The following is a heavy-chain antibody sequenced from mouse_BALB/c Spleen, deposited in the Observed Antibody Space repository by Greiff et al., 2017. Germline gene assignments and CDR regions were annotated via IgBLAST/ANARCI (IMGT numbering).Heavy chain of an antibody. J-gene: IGHJ1*01. CDR2: INPYNDGT. CDR3: ARDYGSSYVGWYFDV. CDR1: GYTFTSYV. D-gene: IGHD1-1*01. V-gene: IGHV1-14*01. Sequence: VQLKESGPELVKPGASVKMSCKASGYTFTSYVMHWVKQKPGQGLEWIGYINPYNDGTKYNEKFKGKATLTSDKSSSTAYMELSSLTSEDSAVYYCARDYGSSYVGWYFDVWGAGTTVTVSS.